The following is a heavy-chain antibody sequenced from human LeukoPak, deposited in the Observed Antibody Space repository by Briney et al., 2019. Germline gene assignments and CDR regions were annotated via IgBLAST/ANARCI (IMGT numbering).Heavy chain of an antibody. CDR1: GYTFTSYA. V-gene: IGHV7-4-1*02. Sequence: ASVKASCKASGYTFTSYAMNWVRQAPGQGLEWMGWINTNTGNPTYAQGFTGRFVFSLDTSASTAYLQISSLKAEDTAVYYCARDIIAARPIGWGQGTLVTVSS. CDR3: ARDIIAARPIG. J-gene: IGHJ4*02. D-gene: IGHD6-6*01. CDR2: INTNTGNP.